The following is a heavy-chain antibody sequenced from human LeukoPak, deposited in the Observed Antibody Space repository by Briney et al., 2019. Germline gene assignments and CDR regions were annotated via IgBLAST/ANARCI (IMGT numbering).Heavy chain of an antibody. J-gene: IGHJ4*02. CDR1: GFTFSSYG. D-gene: IGHD2-15*01. CDR3: AKGRFFCSGGSRYSVYFDY. CDR2: ISYDGSNK. Sequence: GGSLRLSCAASGFTFSSYGMHWVRQAPGKGLEWVAVISYDGSNKYYADSVKGRFTISRDNSNNTLYLQMNSLRAEDTAVYYCAKGRFFCSGGSRYSVYFDYWGQGTLVTVSS. V-gene: IGHV3-30*18.